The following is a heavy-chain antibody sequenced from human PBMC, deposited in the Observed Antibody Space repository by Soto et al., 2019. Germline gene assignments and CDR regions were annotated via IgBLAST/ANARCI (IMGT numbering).Heavy chain of an antibody. CDR3: ARAQAYCGGDCYSPYYFDY. CDR2: IIPIFGTA. J-gene: IGHJ4*02. Sequence: SVKVSCKASGGTFSSYAISWVRQAPGQGLEWMGGIIPIFGTANYAQRFQGRVTITADESTSTAYMELSSLRSEDTAVYYCARAQAYCGGDCYSPYYFDYWGQGTLVTVSS. D-gene: IGHD2-21*02. CDR1: GGTFSSYA. V-gene: IGHV1-69*13.